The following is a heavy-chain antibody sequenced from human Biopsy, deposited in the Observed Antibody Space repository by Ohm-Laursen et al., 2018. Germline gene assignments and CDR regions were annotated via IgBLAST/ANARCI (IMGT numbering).Heavy chain of an antibody. CDR2: INPTGGTT. V-gene: IGHV1-46*01. CDR3: ARDETGSSVFGPYYYGMDV. D-gene: IGHD3-9*01. Sequence: SSVKVSCKASGYSFTKYYINWVRQAPGQGLEWMGIINPTGGTTSYAEKFQGRVTLTRDTSTGTVYLELDSLIYEDTALYYCARDETGSSVFGPYYYGMDVWGQGTTVTVSS. J-gene: IGHJ6*02. CDR1: GYSFTKYY.